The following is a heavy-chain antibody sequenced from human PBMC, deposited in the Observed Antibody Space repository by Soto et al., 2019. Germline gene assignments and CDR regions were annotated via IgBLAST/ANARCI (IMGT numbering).Heavy chain of an antibody. V-gene: IGHV3-30*18. CDR2: ISYDGSNK. CDR3: AEAEDIVVVPALDY. CDR1: GFTFSSYG. J-gene: IGHJ4*02. D-gene: IGHD2-2*01. Sequence: GGSLRLSCAASGFTFSSYGMHWVRQAPGKGLEWVAVISYDGSNKYYADSVKGRFTISRDNSKNTLYLQMNSLRAEDTAVYYCAEAEDIVVVPALDYWGQGTLVTVYS.